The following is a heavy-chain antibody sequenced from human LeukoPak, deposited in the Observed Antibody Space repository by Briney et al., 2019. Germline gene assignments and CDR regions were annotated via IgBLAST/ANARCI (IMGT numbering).Heavy chain of an antibody. CDR3: ASPSIYDYVWGSYRYPLDY. CDR1: GFTFSSYA. J-gene: IGHJ4*02. D-gene: IGHD3-16*02. CDR2: ISYDGSNK. V-gene: IGHV3-30*04. Sequence: GGSLRLSCAASGFTFSSYAMHWVRQAPGKGLEWVAVISYDGSNKYYADSVKGRFTISRDNSKNTLYLQMNSLRAEDTAVYYCASPSIYDYVWGSYRYPLDYWGQGTLVTVSS.